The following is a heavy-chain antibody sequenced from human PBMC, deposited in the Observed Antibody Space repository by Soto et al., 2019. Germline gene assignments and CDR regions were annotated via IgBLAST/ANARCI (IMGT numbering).Heavy chain of an antibody. Sequence: EVQLVESGGGLVKPGGSLRLSCAASGFTFSSYSMNWVRQAPGKGLEWVSSISSSSSYIYYADSVKGRFTISRDNAKNSLYLQMNSLRAEDTAVYYCASDGGSSWYLFDYWGQGTLVTVSS. CDR1: GFTFSSYS. J-gene: IGHJ4*02. V-gene: IGHV3-21*01. CDR2: ISSSSSYI. D-gene: IGHD6-13*01. CDR3: ASDGGSSWYLFDY.